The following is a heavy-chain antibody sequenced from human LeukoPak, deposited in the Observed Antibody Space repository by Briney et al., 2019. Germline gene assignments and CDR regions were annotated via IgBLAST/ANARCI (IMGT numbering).Heavy chain of an antibody. V-gene: IGHV3-23*01. CDR2: ISGSGGNT. D-gene: IGHD1-26*01. CDR1: GFTFSTYG. J-gene: IGHJ4*02. Sequence: PGGSLRLSCAASGFTFSTYGMSWVRQAPGKGLEWVSAISGSGGNTHYADSVKGRFTVSRDNAKNSLYLQMNSLTDEDTAVYYCARNPAGIGDYWGQGALVTVSS. CDR3: ARNPAGIGDY.